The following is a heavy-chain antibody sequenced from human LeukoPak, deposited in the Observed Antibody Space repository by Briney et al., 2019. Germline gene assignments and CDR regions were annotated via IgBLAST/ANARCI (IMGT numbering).Heavy chain of an antibody. J-gene: IGHJ6*02. CDR2: ISYDGSNK. CDR3: ASSETGTTGGYYGMDV. CDR1: GFTFSSYA. Sequence: GSLRPSCSASGFTFSSYAMHWVRQAPGQGLEWVAVISYDGSNKYYAGSVKGRFTISRDNSKNTLYLQMNSLRAEDTAVYYCASSETGTTGGYYGMDVWGQGTTVTVSS. V-gene: IGHV3-30-3*01. D-gene: IGHD1-7*01.